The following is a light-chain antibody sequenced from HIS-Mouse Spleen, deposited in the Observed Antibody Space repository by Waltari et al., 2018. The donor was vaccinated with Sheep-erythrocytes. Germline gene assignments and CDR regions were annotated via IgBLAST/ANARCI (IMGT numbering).Light chain of an antibody. CDR2: PDT. V-gene: IGLV3-1*01. J-gene: IGLJ2*01. CDR1: KLGDKY. Sequence: SSELTQPPSVSVSPGQTASITCSGDKLGDKYACWYQQKPGQSPVLVIYPDTKRPSGIPERVSGSNSGNTATLTISGTQAMDEADYYCQAWDSSIVVFGGGTKLTVL. CDR3: QAWDSSIVV.